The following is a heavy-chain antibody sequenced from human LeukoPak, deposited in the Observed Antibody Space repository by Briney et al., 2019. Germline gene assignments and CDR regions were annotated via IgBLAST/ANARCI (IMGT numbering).Heavy chain of an antibody. CDR2: INPSGGST. V-gene: IGHV1-46*03. Sequence: ASVKVSCKASGYTFTSYGISWVRQAPGQGFEWMGIINPSGGSTSYAQEFQGRVTMTRDTSTSTVYMELSSLRSEDTAVYYCARRGGCSSTSCYLDYWGQGTLVTVSS. CDR3: ARRGGCSSTSCYLDY. CDR1: GYTFTSYG. J-gene: IGHJ4*02. D-gene: IGHD2-2*01.